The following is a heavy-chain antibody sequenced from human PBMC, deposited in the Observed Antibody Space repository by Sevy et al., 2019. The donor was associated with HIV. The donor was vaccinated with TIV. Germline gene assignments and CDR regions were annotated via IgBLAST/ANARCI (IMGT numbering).Heavy chain of an antibody. J-gene: IGHJ4*02. D-gene: IGHD2-8*01. CDR2: LAFGCGEI. V-gene: IGHV3-23*01. CDR1: GFTFSKYS. Sequence: GGFLRFSCAASGFTFSKYSMSWVRQPPGKGLEWVSTLAFGCGEINYADSVKGRFTISRDNSKSSVYLQMNNLRPEDTAVYYCAREGCTKPHDYWGQGTLVTVSS. CDR3: AREGCTKPHDY.